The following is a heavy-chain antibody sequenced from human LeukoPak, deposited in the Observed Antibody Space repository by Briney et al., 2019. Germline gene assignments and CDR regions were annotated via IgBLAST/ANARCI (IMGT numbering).Heavy chain of an antibody. D-gene: IGHD1-26*01. CDR1: GYSFTSYW. J-gene: IGHJ1*01. Sequence: GESLKISCKGFGYSFTSYWIGWVRQMPGKGLEWMGIIYPGDSDTRYSPSFQGQVTISVDKSISTAYLQWSSLKASDTAMYYCARARDVGGEDFQHWGQGTLVTVSS. CDR2: IYPGDSDT. CDR3: ARARDVGGEDFQH. V-gene: IGHV5-51*01.